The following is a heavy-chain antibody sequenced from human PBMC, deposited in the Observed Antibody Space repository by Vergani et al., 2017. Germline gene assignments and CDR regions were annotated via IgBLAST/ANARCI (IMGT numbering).Heavy chain of an antibody. CDR3: AKANPRNSGYDYLYYYHAMDV. CDR2: ISGSGGST. D-gene: IGHD5-12*01. Sequence: EVQLLESVGDLVQPGGSLRLSCAASGFTFNHYAMNWVRQAPGKGLEWVSGISGSGGSTYYAGSVKGRFTISRDSSKNTLYLQMNSLSAGDTAVYYCAKANPRNSGYDYLYYYHAMDVWGQGTTVTVSS. CDR1: GFTFNHYA. J-gene: IGHJ6*02. V-gene: IGHV3-23*01.